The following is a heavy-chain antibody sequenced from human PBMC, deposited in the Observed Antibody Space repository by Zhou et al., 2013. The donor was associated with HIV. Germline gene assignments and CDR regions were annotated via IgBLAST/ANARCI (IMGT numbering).Heavy chain of an antibody. D-gene: IGHD6-25*01. CDR3: RALSATWIGGGFFYMDV. Sequence: QVQLVQSGAEVKKPGASVKVSCKVSGSSGSSVSDFAMHWVRQAPGQGLEWMGWISPYFGNTNVAQNLRGRVALTTDTSTNTAFLELRSLTSDDTAVYCARALSATWIGGGFFYMDVWGKGHGHRLL. V-gene: IGHV1-18*01. CDR2: ISPYFGNT. J-gene: IGHJ6*03. CDR1: GSSGSSVSDF.